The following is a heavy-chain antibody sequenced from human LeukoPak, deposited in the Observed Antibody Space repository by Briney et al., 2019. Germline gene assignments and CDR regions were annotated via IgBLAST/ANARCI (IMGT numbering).Heavy chain of an antibody. CDR1: GYTFTGYY. D-gene: IGHD5-18*01. J-gene: IGHJ3*02. CDR2: INPNSGGT. Sequence: ASVKVSCKASGYTFTGYYIHWVRQAPGQGLEWMGLINPNSGGTDYAQKFQGRVTMTRDTSISTAYMELSSLRSDDTAVYYCARSAGYSYNYGENAFDIWGQGTMVTVSS. V-gene: IGHV1-2*02. CDR3: ARSAGYSYNYGENAFDI.